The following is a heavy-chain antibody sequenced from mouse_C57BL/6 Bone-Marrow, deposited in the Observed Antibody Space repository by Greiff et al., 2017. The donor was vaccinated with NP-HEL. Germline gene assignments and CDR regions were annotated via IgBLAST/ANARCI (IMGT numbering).Heavy chain of an antibody. CDR3: ARQGLPFDY. J-gene: IGHJ2*01. Sequence: EVKVVESGGGLVQPGGSLKLSCAASGFTFSDYYMYWVRQTPEKRLEWVAYISNGGGSTYYPDTVKGRFTISRDNAKNTLYLQMSRLKSEDTAMYYCARQGLPFDYWGQGTTLTVSS. V-gene: IGHV5-12*01. CDR2: ISNGGGST. CDR1: GFTFSDYY. D-gene: IGHD2-2*01.